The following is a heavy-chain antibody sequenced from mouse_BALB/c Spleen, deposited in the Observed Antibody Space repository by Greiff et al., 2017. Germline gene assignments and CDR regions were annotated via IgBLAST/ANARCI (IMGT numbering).Heavy chain of an antibody. D-gene: IGHD2-3*01. CDR2: ILPGSGST. CDR3: ARFDGSPWYYFDY. J-gene: IGHJ2*01. V-gene: IGHV1-9*01. CDR1: GYTFSSYW. Sequence: QVQLQQSGAELMKPGASVKISCKATGYTFSSYWIEWVKQRPGHGLEWIGEILPGSGSTNYNEKFKGKATFTADTSSNTAYMQLSSLTSEDSAVYYCARFDGSPWYYFDYWGQGTTLTVSS.